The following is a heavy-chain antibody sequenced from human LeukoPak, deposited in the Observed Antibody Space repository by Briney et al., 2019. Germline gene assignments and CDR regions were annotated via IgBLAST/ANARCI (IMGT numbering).Heavy chain of an antibody. J-gene: IGHJ4*02. CDR2: INSDGSST. V-gene: IGHV3-74*01. Sequence: PGGSLRLSCAASGFTFSTYWMHWVRQAPGKGLVWVSRINSDGSSTSYADSVKGRFTISRDNAKNTLYLQMNSLRAEDTAVYYCARDQTPIAAAGATDYWGQGTLVTVSS. CDR1: GFTFSTYW. D-gene: IGHD6-13*01. CDR3: ARDQTPIAAAGATDY.